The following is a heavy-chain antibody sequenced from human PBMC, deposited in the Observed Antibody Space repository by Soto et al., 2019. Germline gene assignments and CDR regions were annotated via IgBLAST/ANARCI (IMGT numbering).Heavy chain of an antibody. J-gene: IGHJ4*02. CDR1: GGTFSSYA. V-gene: IGHV1-69*01. Sequence: QVQLVQSGAEVKKPGSSVQGSCTASGGTFSSYAISWVRQAPGQGLEWMGGIIPIFGTANYAQTFQGRVTIPADESTSTAYMELSRLTSENTAVYYCARDADCRSTSWRGVQSDYWGQGTRVTVAS. CDR3: ARDADCRSTSWRGVQSDY. CDR2: IIPIFGTA. D-gene: IGHD2-2*01.